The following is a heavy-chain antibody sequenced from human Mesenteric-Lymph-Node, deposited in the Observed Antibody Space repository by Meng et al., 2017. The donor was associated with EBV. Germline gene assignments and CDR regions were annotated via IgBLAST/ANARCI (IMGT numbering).Heavy chain of an antibody. V-gene: IGHV1-18*01. CDR2: IRGYNGDT. J-gene: IGHJ5*02. CDR3: ARAYNSGYLMGWLDP. D-gene: IGHD3-22*01. Sequence: VQLVQAGAGVRKPGASVKVSCRSSGYTFTDYGITWVRQAPGQGLECMGWIRGYNGDTKYARNFQGRVTMTTDTSTSTAYMELRSLRSDDTAVYYCARAYNSGYLMGWLDPWGQGTLVTVSS. CDR1: GYTFTDYG.